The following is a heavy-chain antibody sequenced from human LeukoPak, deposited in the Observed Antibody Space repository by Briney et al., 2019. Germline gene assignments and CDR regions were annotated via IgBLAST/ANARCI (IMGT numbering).Heavy chain of an antibody. CDR1: GFTFSSYW. CDR2: ISSNGGST. V-gene: IGHV3-64D*09. D-gene: IGHD2-2*01. J-gene: IGHJ4*02. Sequence: GGSLRLSCEASGFTFSSYWMHWVRQPPGKGLEYVSAISSNGGSTYYADSVKGRFTISRDNSKNTLYLQMSSLRAEDTAVYYCVKGYCSSISCYGDYWGQGTLVTFSS. CDR3: VKGYCSSISCYGDY.